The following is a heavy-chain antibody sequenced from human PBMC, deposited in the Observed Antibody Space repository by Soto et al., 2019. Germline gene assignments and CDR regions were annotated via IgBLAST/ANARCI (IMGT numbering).Heavy chain of an antibody. J-gene: IGHJ5*02. Sequence: PSETLSLTCTVSGGSISSGDYYWSWIRQPPGKGLEWIGYIYYSGSTYYNPSLKSRVTISVDTSKNQFSLKLSSVTAADTAVYYCARGILWFGELLSLWFDPWGQGTLVTVSS. CDR2: IYYSGST. V-gene: IGHV4-30-4*01. CDR1: GGSISSGDYY. CDR3: ARGILWFGELLSLWFDP. D-gene: IGHD3-10*01.